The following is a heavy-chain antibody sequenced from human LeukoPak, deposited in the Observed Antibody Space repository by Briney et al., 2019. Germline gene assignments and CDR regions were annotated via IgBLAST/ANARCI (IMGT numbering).Heavy chain of an antibody. Sequence: GGSLRLSCAVSGLTFSSSWMDWVRQPPGKGLEWVASINPDGIKRYSADSVKGRFTISRDNARNSLYLQMDSLRVEDTAFYYCARDLAFSRLDYWGQGVLVTVSS. CDR1: GLTFSSSW. D-gene: IGHD2/OR15-2a*01. CDR2: INPDGIKR. CDR3: ARDLAFSRLDY. V-gene: IGHV3-7*01. J-gene: IGHJ4*02.